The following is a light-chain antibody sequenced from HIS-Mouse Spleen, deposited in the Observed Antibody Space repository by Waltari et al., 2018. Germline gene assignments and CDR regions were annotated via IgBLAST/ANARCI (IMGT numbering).Light chain of an antibody. V-gene: IGKV1-9*01. CDR1: QGISSY. CDR2: AAS. J-gene: IGKJ1*01. Sequence: IQLPQSPSFLSASVGARFTITCRASQGISSYLAWYQQKPGKAPKLLIYAASTLQSGVPSRFSGSGSGTEFTLTISSLQPEDFATYYCQQLNSYPPTFGQGTKVEIK. CDR3: QQLNSYPPT.